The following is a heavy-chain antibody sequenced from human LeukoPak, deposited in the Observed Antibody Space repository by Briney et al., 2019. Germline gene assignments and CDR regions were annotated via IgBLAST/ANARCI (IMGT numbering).Heavy chain of an antibody. CDR3: ASDENNISWLFY. Sequence: PSETLSLTCTVSGSSISSGYYWGWIRQPPGKGLEWIGTVYYSSGTYYNPSLKSRASISVDTSRNQFSLKLTSVTDADTAVYYCASDENNISWLFYWGQGALVTVSS. CDR2: VYYSSGT. CDR1: GSSISSGYY. J-gene: IGHJ4*02. D-gene: IGHD6-13*01. V-gene: IGHV4-38-2*02.